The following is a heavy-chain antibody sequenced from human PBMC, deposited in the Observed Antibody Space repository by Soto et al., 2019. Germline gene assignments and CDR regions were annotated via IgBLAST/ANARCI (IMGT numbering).Heavy chain of an antibody. CDR2: ILYDGSNK. V-gene: IGHV3-30*03. J-gene: IGHJ6*02. CDR3: ARGAYYDVLTGSYSYGMDV. CDR1: GFTFSSYG. D-gene: IGHD3-9*01. Sequence: GGSLRLSCAASGFTFSSYGMHWVRQAPGKGLEWVAAILYDGSNKYYADSVKGRFTISRDNSKNTLYLQMNSLRAEDTAVYYCARGAYYDVLTGSYSYGMDVWGQGTTVTVSS.